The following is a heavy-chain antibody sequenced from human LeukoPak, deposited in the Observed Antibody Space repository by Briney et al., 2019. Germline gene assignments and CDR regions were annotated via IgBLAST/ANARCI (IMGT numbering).Heavy chain of an antibody. Sequence: ASVKVSCKASGYTFTSYYMHWVRQAPGQGLEWMGIINPSGGSTSYAQKFQGRVTMTRDTSTSTVYMELSSLRSEDTAVYYCARVKEARRVAVAIDYFDYWGQGTLVTVSS. D-gene: IGHD6-19*01. V-gene: IGHV1-46*01. CDR2: INPSGGST. CDR3: ARVKEARRVAVAIDYFDY. J-gene: IGHJ4*02. CDR1: GYTFTSYY.